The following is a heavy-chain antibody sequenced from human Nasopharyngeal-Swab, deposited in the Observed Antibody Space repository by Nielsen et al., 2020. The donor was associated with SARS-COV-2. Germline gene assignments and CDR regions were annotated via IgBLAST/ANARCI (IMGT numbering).Heavy chain of an antibody. D-gene: IGHD3-10*01. CDR2: INHSGST. CDR1: GGSFSGYY. CDR3: AREAPPRPYHCGSGRYYGMDV. Sequence: SETLSLTCAVYGGSFSGYYWSWIRQPPGKGLEWIGEINHSGSTNYNPSLKSRVTISVDTSKNQFSLKLSSVTAADTGVYYCAREAPPRPYHCGSGRYYGMDVWGQGTTVTVSS. V-gene: IGHV4-34*01. J-gene: IGHJ6*02.